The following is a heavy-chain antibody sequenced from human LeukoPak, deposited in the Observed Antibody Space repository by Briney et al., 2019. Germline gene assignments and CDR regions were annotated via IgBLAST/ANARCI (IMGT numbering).Heavy chain of an antibody. V-gene: IGHV1-69*13. Sequence: SVKVSCKASGGTFSSYAISWVRQAPGQGLEWMGGIIPIFGTANYAQKFQGRVTITADESTSTAYMELSSLRSEDTAVYYCASEPHCTNGVCSFAFDIWGQGTMVTVSS. D-gene: IGHD2-8*01. CDR1: GGTFSSYA. CDR3: ASEPHCTNGVCSFAFDI. J-gene: IGHJ3*02. CDR2: IIPIFGTA.